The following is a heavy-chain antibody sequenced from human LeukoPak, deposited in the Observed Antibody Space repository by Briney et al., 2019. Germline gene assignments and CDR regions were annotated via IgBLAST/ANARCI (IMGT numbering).Heavy chain of an antibody. CDR3: ARQTYSNYVVDY. CDR1: GGSVSSGSYY. J-gene: IGHJ4*02. D-gene: IGHD4-11*01. V-gene: IGHV4-61*01. Sequence: PSETLSLTCTVSGGSVSSGSYYWSWIRQPPGKGLEWIGYIYYSGSTNYNPSLKSRVTISVDTSKNQFSLKLSSVTAADTAVYYCARQTYSNYVVDYWGQGTLVTVSS. CDR2: IYYSGST.